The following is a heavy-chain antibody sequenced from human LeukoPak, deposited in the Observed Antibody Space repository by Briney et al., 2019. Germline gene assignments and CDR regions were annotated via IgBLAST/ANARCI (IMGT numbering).Heavy chain of an antibody. CDR1: GGSISSTSYF. D-gene: IGHD6-6*01. V-gene: IGHV4-39*02. CDR3: SREYSGSPRAD. J-gene: IGHJ4*02. Sequence: PLETLSLTCTVSGGSISSTSYFWGWIRQPPGQGLEWIGSIYYSGSTFYSPSLKSRVTISVDTSKNQFSLKLSSVTAADTAVYYCSREYSGSPRADWGQGTLVTVSS. CDR2: IYYSGST.